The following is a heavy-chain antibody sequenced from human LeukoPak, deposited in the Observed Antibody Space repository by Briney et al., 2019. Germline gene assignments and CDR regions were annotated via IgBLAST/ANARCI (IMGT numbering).Heavy chain of an antibody. V-gene: IGHV4-34*01. D-gene: IGHD3-10*01. J-gene: IGHJ4*02. CDR2: INHSGST. CDR3: ARGKGVLLWFGELYSAAYYFDY. CDR1: GGSFSGYY. Sequence: SETLSLTCAVYGGSFSGYYWSWIRQPPGKGLEWIGEINHSGSTNYNPSLKSRVTISVDTSKNQFSLKLSSVTAADTAVYYCARGKGVLLWFGELYSAAYYFDYWGQGTLVTVSS.